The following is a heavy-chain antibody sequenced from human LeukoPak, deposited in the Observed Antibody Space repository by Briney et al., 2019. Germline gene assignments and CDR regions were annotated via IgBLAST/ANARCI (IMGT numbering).Heavy chain of an antibody. CDR2: IYYSGST. J-gene: IGHJ5*02. CDR1: GGSISSSSYY. D-gene: IGHD2-15*01. CDR3: ARRISVAYLSGWFDP. Sequence: SSETLSLTCTVSGGSISSSSYYWGWIRQPPGKGLEWIGSIYYSGSTYYNPSLKSRVTISVDTSKNQFSLKLSSVTAADTAVYYCARRISVAYLSGWFDPWGQGTLVTVSS. V-gene: IGHV4-39*07.